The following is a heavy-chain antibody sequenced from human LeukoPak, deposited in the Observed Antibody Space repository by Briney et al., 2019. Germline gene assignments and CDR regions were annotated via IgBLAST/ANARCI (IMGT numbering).Heavy chain of an antibody. CDR2: IYSSGNT. J-gene: IGHJ6*03. CDR1: GGSISSGSYY. Sequence: SQTLSLTCTVSGGSISSGSYYWSWIRQPAGKGLEWIGRIYSSGNTNYNPSLKSRVTISADTSKNQFSLNLSSVTAADTAVYYCARNLGYCRSTTRNNRQKGPDFYYYYMDVWGEGTTVTVSS. V-gene: IGHV4-61*02. CDR3: ARNLGYCRSTTRNNRQKGPDFYYYYMDV. D-gene: IGHD2-2*01.